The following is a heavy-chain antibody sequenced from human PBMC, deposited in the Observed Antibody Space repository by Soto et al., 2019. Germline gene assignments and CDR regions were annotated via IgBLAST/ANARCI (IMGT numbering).Heavy chain of an antibody. CDR2: ISSSGSTI. J-gene: IGHJ6*02. CDR1: GFTFSDYY. CDR3: AREPQHSLAGYYYGMDV. Sequence: QVQLVESGGGLVKPGGSLRLSCAASGFTFSDYYMSWIRQAPGKGLEWVSYISSSGSTIYYADSVKGRFTISRDNDKNSLYLQMNSLRAEDTAVYYGAREPQHSLAGYYYGMDVWGQGTTVTVSS. V-gene: IGHV3-11*01. D-gene: IGHD2-21*01.